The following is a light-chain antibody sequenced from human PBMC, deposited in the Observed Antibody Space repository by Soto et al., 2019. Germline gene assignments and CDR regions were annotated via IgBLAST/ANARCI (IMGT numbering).Light chain of an antibody. CDR3: SSYTSRSKV. CDR2: DVS. Sequence: QSVLTQPASVSGSPGQSITISCTGTSSDVGGYNYVSWYQQHPGKAPKLMIYDVSNRPSGVSNRFSGSKSGNTASLTISGLQAEDEADYYCSSYTSRSKVFGNGTNVTVL. V-gene: IGLV2-14*01. J-gene: IGLJ1*01. CDR1: SSDVGGYNY.